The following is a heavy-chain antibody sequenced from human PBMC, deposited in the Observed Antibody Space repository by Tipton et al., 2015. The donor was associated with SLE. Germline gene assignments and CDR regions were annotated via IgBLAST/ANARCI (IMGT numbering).Heavy chain of an antibody. J-gene: IGHJ6*02. D-gene: IGHD3-16*01. CDR3: AKGRGSLMYYYGMDV. CDR2: IGWGSGSI. Sequence: SLRLSCAGSGFTFDDYAMHWVRQGPGKGLEWVSGIGWGSGSIDYADSVKGRFTISRDDAKNSLYLQMDSLRAEDTALYFCAKGRGSLMYYYGMDVWGQGTTVTDSS. V-gene: IGHV3-9*01. CDR1: GFTFDDYA.